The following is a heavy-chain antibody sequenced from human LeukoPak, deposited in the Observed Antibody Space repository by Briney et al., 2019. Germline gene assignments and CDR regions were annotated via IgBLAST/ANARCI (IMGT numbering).Heavy chain of an antibody. CDR1: GGSISSGGYS. Sequence: PSQTLSLTCAVCGGSISSGGYSWSWIRQPPGKGLEWIGYIYHSGSTYYNPSLKSRVTISVDRSKNQFSLKLSSVTAADTAVYYCARAPLLWFGESNYYYYYGMDVWGKGTTVTVSS. CDR3: ARAPLLWFGESNYYYYYGMDV. V-gene: IGHV4-30-2*01. D-gene: IGHD3-10*01. J-gene: IGHJ6*04. CDR2: IYHSGST.